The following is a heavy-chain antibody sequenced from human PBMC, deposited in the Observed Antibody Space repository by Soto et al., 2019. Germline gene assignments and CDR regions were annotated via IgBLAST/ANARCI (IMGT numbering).Heavy chain of an antibody. J-gene: IGHJ4*02. CDR2: IRFDGSNI. CDR1: GIIFSGFG. CDR3: ARAAVGATVSGGYFDS. V-gene: IGHV3-33*01. D-gene: IGHD6-19*01. Sequence: GRCLRRSCAASGIIFSGFGTHWVRQAPGRGLGWVAVIRFDGSNIYYADSVKGRFTISRDTSKDTLYVHMNSRRAEDTAVYYGARAAVGATVSGGYFDSGAQGA.